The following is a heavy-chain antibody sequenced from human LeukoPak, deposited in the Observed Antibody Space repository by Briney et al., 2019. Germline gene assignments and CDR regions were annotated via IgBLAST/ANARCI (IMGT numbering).Heavy chain of an antibody. CDR2: INSDGSST. V-gene: IGHV3-74*01. Sequence: GGSLRLSCAASGFTFSSYWMHWVRQAPGKGLVWVSRINSDGSSTSYADSVKGRFTISRDNSKNTLYLQMNSLRAEDTAVYYCAREAWEGAGELTSYWGQGTLVTVSS. CDR3: AREAWEGAGELTSY. D-gene: IGHD1-26*01. CDR1: GFTFSSYW. J-gene: IGHJ4*02.